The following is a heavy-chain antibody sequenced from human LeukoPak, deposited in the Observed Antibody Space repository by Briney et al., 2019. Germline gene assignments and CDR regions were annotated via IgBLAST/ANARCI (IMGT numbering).Heavy chain of an antibody. CDR2: ISGSGGST. CDR1: GFTFSSYA. V-gene: IGHV3-23*01. D-gene: IGHD1-20*01. J-gene: IGHJ5*02. CDR3: GKVVWYNCNDDWFAR. Sequence: GGSLRLSCAASGFTFSSYAMSWVRQAPGKGLEWVSAISGSGGSTYYADSVKGRFTISRDNSKNTLYLQMNSLRAEETTVYYCGKVVWYNCNDDWFARWGQGTLVTVSS.